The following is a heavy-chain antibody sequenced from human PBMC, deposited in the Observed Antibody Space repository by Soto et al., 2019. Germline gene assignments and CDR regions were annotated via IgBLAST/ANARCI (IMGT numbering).Heavy chain of an antibody. D-gene: IGHD5-12*01. CDR3: AKVCYSATGYGGYEYGFDY. CDR1: GFTFSSYA. CDR2: ISGSGGST. Sequence: PGGSLRLSCAASGFTFSSYAMSWVSQAPGKGLEWVSAISGSGGSTYYADSVKGRFTISRDNSKNTLYLQMNSLRAEDTAVYYCAKVCYSATGYGGYEYGFDYWGQGTLGTVSS. J-gene: IGHJ4*02. V-gene: IGHV3-23*01.